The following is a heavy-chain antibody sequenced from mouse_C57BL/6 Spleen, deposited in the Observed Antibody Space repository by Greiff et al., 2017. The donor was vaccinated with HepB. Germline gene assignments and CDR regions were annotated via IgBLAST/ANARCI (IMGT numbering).Heavy chain of an antibody. D-gene: IGHD1-1*01. J-gene: IGHJ4*01. Sequence: VQLQQPGAELVMPGASVKLSCKASGYTFTSYWMHWVKQRPGQGLEWIGEIDPSDSYTNYNQKFKGKSTLTVDKSSSTAYMQISSLTSEDSAVYYCARITTVAMDDWGQGTSVTVSS. CDR1: GYTFTSYW. CDR2: IDPSDSYT. CDR3: ARITTVAMDD. V-gene: IGHV1-69*01.